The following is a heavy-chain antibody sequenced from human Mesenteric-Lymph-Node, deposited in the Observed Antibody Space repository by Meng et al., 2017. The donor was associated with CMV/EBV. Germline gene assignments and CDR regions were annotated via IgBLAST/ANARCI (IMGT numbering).Heavy chain of an antibody. V-gene: IGHV1-69*05. J-gene: IGHJ4*02. D-gene: IGHD6-19*01. CDR3: ARARGGQWLVSFSDY. Sequence: SGGTFSSYAISWVRQAPGQGREWMGGIIPIFGTANYAQKFQGRVTITTDESTSTAYMELSSLRSDDTAVYYCARARGGQWLVSFSDYWGQGTLVTVSS. CDR1: GGTFSSYA. CDR2: IIPIFGTA.